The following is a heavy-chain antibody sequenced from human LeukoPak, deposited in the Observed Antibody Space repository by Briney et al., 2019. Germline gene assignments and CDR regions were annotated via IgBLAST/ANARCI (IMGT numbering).Heavy chain of an antibody. Sequence: GGSLRLSCAASGFTFSSYGMHWVRQAPGKGLEWVAVIWYDGSNKYYADSVKGRFTISRDNSKNTLYLQMNSLRAEDTAVYYCAKDGVTDIVVVPAKTLESDYWGQGTLVTVSS. CDR3: AKDGVTDIVVVPAKTLESDY. CDR2: IWYDGSNK. V-gene: IGHV3-30*02. CDR1: GFTFSSYG. D-gene: IGHD2-2*01. J-gene: IGHJ4*02.